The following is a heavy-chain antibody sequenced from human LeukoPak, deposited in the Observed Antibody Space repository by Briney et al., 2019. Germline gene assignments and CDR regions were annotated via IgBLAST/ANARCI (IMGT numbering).Heavy chain of an antibody. J-gene: IGHJ4*02. D-gene: IGHD3-10*01. Sequence: KAGGSLGLSCAASGFTFSDYYMGWIRQAPGKGLEWVSYISSSSSYTNYADSVKGRFTISRDNAKNSLYLQMNSLRAEDTAVYYCARDLNGSENDYWGQGTLVTVSS. CDR1: GFTFSDYY. CDR3: ARDLNGSENDY. V-gene: IGHV3-11*06. CDR2: ISSSSSYT.